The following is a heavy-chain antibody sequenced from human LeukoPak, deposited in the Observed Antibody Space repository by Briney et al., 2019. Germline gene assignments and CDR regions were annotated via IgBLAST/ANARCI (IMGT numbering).Heavy chain of an antibody. J-gene: IGHJ4*02. V-gene: IGHV3-48*03. CDR2: ITNNGSTI. CDR1: GFTFSTYA. Sequence: PGGSLRLSCAASGFTFSTYAMNWVRQAPGKGLEWVSYITNNGSTIYYADSVKGRFTISRDNSKNTLYLQMSSLRAEDTAVYYCAKVSSGWTFDYWGQGTLVTVSS. D-gene: IGHD6-19*01. CDR3: AKVSSGWTFDY.